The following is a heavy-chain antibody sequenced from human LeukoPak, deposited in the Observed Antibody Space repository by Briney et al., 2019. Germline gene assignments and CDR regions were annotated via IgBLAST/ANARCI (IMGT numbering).Heavy chain of an antibody. V-gene: IGHV3-30*02. CDR2: IRHDGSNK. CDR3: ARMARAVVVSWYFDL. D-gene: IGHD3-22*01. CDR1: GFTFSRYG. J-gene: IGHJ2*01. Sequence: PGGSLRLSCAASGFTFSRYGMHWVRQAPGKGREGVAFIRHDGSNKYYADSVKGRFTISRDSAKNSLYLQMNSLRADDTAVYYCARMARAVVVSWYFDLWGRGTLVTVSS.